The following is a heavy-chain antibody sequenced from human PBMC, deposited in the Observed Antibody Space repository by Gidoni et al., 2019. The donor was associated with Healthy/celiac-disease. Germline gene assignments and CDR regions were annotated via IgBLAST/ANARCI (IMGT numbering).Heavy chain of an antibody. CDR2: IYYSGST. CDR3: ARGFLDDILTGYYGPYFDY. J-gene: IGHJ4*02. CDR1: GGSISRYY. D-gene: IGHD3-9*01. Sequence: QVQLQESGPGLVKPSETLSLTCTVAGGSISRYYWSWIRQPPGKGLEWIGYIYYSGSTNYNPSLKSRVTISVDTSKNQFSLKLSSVIAADTAVYYCARGFLDDILTGYYGPYFDYWGQGTLVTVSS. V-gene: IGHV4-59*01.